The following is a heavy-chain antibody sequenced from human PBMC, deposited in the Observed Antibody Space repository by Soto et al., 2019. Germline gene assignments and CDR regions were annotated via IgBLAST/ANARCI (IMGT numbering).Heavy chain of an antibody. CDR2: INHSGST. CDR1: GGSFSGYY. D-gene: IGHD2-8*01. J-gene: IGHJ1*01. CDR3: ARAPTDCTNGVCYTEYFQH. V-gene: IGHV4-34*01. Sequence: SETLSLTCAVYGGSFSGYYWSWIRQPPGKGLEWIGEINHSGSTNYNPSLKSRVTISVDTSKNQFSLKLSSVTAADTAVYYCARAPTDCTNGVCYTEYFQHWGQGTLVTVSS.